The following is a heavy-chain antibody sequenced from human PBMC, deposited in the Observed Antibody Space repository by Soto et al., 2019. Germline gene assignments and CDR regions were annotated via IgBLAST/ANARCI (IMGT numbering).Heavy chain of an antibody. V-gene: IGHV1-69*01. CDR1: GGTFSSYA. CDR2: IIPIFGTA. D-gene: IGHD2-2*01. Sequence: VKVSCKASGGTFSSYAISWVRQAPGQGLEWMGGIIPIFGTANYAQKFQGRVTITADESTSTAYMELSSLRSEDTAVYYCARDGEYCISTSCYGWFDPGGKGTRVTVSS. J-gene: IGHJ5*02. CDR3: ARDGEYCISTSCYGWFDP.